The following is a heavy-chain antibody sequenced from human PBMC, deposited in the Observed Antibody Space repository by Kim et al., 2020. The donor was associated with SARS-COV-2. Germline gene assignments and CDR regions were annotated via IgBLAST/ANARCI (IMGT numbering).Heavy chain of an antibody. J-gene: IGHJ5*02. D-gene: IGHD3-3*01. V-gene: IGHV3-23*01. CDR3: AKSSYYDFWSGYLNWFDP. Sequence: KGRFTISRDNSKNTLYLQMTSLRAEDTAVYYCAKSSYYDFWSGYLNWFDPWGQGTLVTVSS.